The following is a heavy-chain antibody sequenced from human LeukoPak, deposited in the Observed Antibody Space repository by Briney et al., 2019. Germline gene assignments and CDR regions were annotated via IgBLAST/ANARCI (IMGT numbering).Heavy chain of an antibody. Sequence: ASVKVSCKASGYTFTNNYIHWVRQAPGHGLEWMGWINPNRGDTNYAQKFQGRVTITRDTSISTAFMELTRLTSDDTAVYYCTRDLLGFATTALSDWGQGTLVTVSS. CDR1: GYTFTNNY. CDR3: TRDLLGFATTALSD. CDR2: INPNRGDT. V-gene: IGHV1-2*02. D-gene: IGHD4-17*01. J-gene: IGHJ4*02.